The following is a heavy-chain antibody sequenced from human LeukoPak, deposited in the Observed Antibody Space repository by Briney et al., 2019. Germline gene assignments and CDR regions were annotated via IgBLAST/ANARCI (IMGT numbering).Heavy chain of an antibody. CDR2: IYTSGST. CDR3: ARAAAETGAFRDNWFDP. CDR1: YGSISSGSYY. J-gene: IGHJ5*02. Sequence: SETLSLTCTVFYGSISSGSYYWSWIRQPAGKGLEWIGHIYTSGSTNYNPSLKNRVTISVDTSKNLFSLNLNSVTAADTAVYYCARAAAETGAFRDNWFDPWGQGTLVTVSS. V-gene: IGHV4-61*09. D-gene: IGHD6-13*01.